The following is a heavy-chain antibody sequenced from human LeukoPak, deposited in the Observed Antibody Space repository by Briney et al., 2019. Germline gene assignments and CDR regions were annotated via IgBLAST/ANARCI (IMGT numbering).Heavy chain of an antibody. CDR2: IIPIFGIA. CDR1: VGTFSSYA. Sequence: ASVKVSCKASVGTFSSYAISWVRQAPGQGLEWMGRIIPIFGIANYAQKFQGRVTITADKSTSTAYMELSSLRSEDTAVYYCARDRTDYSNLYYGMDVWGQGTTVTVSS. CDR3: ARDRTDYSNLYYGMDV. J-gene: IGHJ6*02. V-gene: IGHV1-69*04. D-gene: IGHD4-11*01.